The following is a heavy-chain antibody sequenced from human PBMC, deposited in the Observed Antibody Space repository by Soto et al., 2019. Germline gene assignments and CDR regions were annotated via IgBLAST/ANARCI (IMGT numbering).Heavy chain of an antibody. CDR1: GYTFTSYD. CDR2: IIPIFGTA. CDR3: AVKYYYDSSGYPSMGDKNYYYGMDV. D-gene: IGHD3-22*01. Sequence: SVKVSCKASGYTFTSYDISWVRQAPGQGLEWMGGIIPIFGTANYAQKFQGRVTITADESTSTAYMELSSLRSEDTAVYYCAVKYYYDSSGYPSMGDKNYYYGMDVWGQGTTVTVSS. V-gene: IGHV1-69*13. J-gene: IGHJ6*02.